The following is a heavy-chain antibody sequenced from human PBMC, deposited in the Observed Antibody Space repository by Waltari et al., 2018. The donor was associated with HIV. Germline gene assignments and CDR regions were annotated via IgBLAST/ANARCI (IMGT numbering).Heavy chain of an antibody. V-gene: IGHV4-59*01. Sequence: QVQLQESGPGLVKPSETLSLTCTVSGGSISSNYWSWIRQPPGKRLEWIGYIYYSGSTNYTTSRKSRVTISVDTSKNQVSLKLSSVTAADTAVYYCARGVDIVVVPAVRSWFDPWGQGTLVTVSS. CDR3: ARGVDIVVVPAVRSWFDP. CDR2: IYYSGST. D-gene: IGHD2-2*03. CDR1: GGSISSNY. J-gene: IGHJ5*02.